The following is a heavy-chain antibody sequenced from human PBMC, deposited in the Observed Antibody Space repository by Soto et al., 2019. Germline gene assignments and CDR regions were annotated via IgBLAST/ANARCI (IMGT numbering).Heavy chain of an antibody. D-gene: IGHD3-10*01. J-gene: IGHJ6*03. CDR3: ARDKYYGSGSYWIHYYDYMDV. Sequence: EVQLVESGGGLVQPGGSLRLSCAASGFTFSSYWMSWLRQAPGQGLEWVANIKQDGSEKYYVDSVKGRFTISRDNAKNSLYLQMNSLRAEDTAVYYWARDKYYGSGSYWIHYYDYMDVWGKGTTVTFSS. CDR2: IKQDGSEK. V-gene: IGHV3-7*01. CDR1: GFTFSSYW.